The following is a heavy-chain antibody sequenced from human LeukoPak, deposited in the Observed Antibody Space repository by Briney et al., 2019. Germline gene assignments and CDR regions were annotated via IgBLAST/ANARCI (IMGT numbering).Heavy chain of an antibody. D-gene: IGHD3-3*01. CDR1: GGSINNYH. V-gene: IGHV4-4*07. CDR3: ARGRFCSADICSGGDAFDI. J-gene: IGHJ3*02. Sequence: SETLSLTCTVSGGSINNYHWSWIRQPAGKGLEWIGRIYTRGSTNYNPSLKSRVTMSVDTSKNQFSLKLSSVTAADTAVYYCARGRFCSADICSGGDAFDIWGQGTMVSVSS. CDR2: IYTRGST.